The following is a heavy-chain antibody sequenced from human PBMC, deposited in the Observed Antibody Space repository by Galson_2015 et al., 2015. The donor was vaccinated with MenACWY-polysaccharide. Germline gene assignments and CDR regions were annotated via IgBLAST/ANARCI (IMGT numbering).Heavy chain of an antibody. CDR3: AIMSCGDYYG. Sequence: SLRLSCAASGSRFRFYDISWVRQTPEKGLQWISAFVGHDESTHYADSVRGRFTVSKDIAKNTLDLQMNSLRAEDTAIYYCAIMSCGDYYGWGQGTLVTFSS. CDR1: GSRFRFYD. D-gene: IGHD2-21*01. J-gene: IGHJ4*02. CDR2: FVGHDEST. V-gene: IGHV3-23*01.